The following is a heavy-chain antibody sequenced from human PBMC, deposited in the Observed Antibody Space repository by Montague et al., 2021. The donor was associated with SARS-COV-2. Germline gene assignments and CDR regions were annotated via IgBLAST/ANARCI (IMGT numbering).Heavy chain of an antibody. D-gene: IGHD3-9*01. J-gene: IGHJ3*02. V-gene: IGHV2-70*04. CDR1: GFSLSTSGMR. Sequence: PALVTPTQTLTLTCTLSGFSLSTSGMRASWIRQPPGKAPEWLARIDWDDDKFYSTSLKTRLTISKDTSKNQVVLTMTNMDPVDTATYYCARSYYDILTNYYDAFDIWGQGTMVTVSS. CDR3: ARSYYDILTNYYDAFDI. CDR2: IDWDDDK.